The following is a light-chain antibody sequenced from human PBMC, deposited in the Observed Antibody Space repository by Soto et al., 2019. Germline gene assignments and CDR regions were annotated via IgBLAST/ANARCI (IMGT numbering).Light chain of an antibody. CDR1: QGVSSW. Sequence: IQMTQSPSCVSASVGDRVTISCRASQGVSSWLAWYQQTPGKAPKLLISAASILQSGVPSRFSGSGSGTDFNFTISGLQPEDFGTYYCQQGISFPLTFGGGTKVEIK. CDR2: AAS. V-gene: IGKV1-12*01. J-gene: IGKJ4*01. CDR3: QQGISFPLT.